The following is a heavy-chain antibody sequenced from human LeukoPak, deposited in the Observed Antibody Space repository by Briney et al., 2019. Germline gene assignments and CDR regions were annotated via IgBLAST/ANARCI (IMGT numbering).Heavy chain of an antibody. D-gene: IGHD1-26*01. V-gene: IGHV3-30*02. CDR1: GLTFRRYG. CDR3: TKNAGRREGWFDP. Sequence: GGSLRLSCAASGLTFRRYGMHRVRQTPGKGLEWVAFIESDESIRQYADLVKGRFTISRDNSKNMLYLQMNSLTTEDTAMYYCTKNAGRREGWFDPWGQGTLVTVSS. CDR2: IESDESIR. J-gene: IGHJ5*02.